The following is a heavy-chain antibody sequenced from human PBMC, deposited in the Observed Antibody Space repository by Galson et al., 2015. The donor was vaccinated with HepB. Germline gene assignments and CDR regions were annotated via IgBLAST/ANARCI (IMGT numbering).Heavy chain of an antibody. J-gene: IGHJ4*02. CDR1: GFTFSSYS. Sequence: SLRLSCAASGFTFSSYSMNWVRQAPGKGLEWVSYISSSSSTIYYADSVKGRFTISRDNAKNSLYLQMNSLRAEDTVVYYCASRKSFYGSGSWFDYWGQGTLVTVSS. V-gene: IGHV3-48*04. CDR2: ISSSSSTI. CDR3: ASRKSFYGSGSWFDY. D-gene: IGHD3-10*01.